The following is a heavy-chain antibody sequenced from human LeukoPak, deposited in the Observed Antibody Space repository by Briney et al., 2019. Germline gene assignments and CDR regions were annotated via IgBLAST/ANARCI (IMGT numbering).Heavy chain of an antibody. CDR2: ISSSGTTI. V-gene: IGHV3-48*03. CDR3: AREFRGFPDF. J-gene: IGHJ4*02. CDR1: GFTFSSYE. D-gene: IGHD3-10*01. Sequence: GGSLRPSCAASGFTFSSYEMNWVRQAPGKGLEWVSYISSSGTTIYYADSVKGRFTISRDNAKNSLYLQMNSLRAEDTAIYYCAREFRGFPDFWGQGTLVTVSS.